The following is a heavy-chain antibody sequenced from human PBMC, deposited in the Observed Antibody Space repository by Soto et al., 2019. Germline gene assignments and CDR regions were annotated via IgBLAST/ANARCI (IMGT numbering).Heavy chain of an antibody. CDR2: INPNSGGT. J-gene: IGHJ3*02. CDR3: AREKGFGELFPPRSMFDAFDI. D-gene: IGHD3-10*01. CDR1: GYTFTGYY. V-gene: IGHV1-2*04. Sequence: ASVKVSCKASGYTFTGYYMHWVRQAPGQGLEWMGWINPNSGGTNYAQKFQGWVTMTRDTSISTAYMELSRLRSDDTAVYYCAREKGFGELFPPRSMFDAFDIWGQGTMVTVSS.